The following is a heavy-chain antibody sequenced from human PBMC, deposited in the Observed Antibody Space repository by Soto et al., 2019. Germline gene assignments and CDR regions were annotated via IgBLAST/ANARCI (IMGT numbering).Heavy chain of an antibody. J-gene: IGHJ4*02. CDR2: ISYAGSNK. Sequence: GGSLRLSCAASGFTFSSYAMHWVRQAPGKGLEWVAVISYAGSNKYYADSVKGRFTISRDNSKNTLYLQMNSLRAEDTAVYYCARTLQGDIVVVPAAIFLYWGQGTLVTVSS. V-gene: IGHV3-30-3*01. D-gene: IGHD2-2*02. CDR1: GFTFSSYA. CDR3: ARTLQGDIVVVPAAIFLY.